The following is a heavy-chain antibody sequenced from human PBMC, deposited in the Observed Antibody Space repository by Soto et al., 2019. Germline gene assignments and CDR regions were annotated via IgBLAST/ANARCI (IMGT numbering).Heavy chain of an antibody. J-gene: IGHJ6*02. D-gene: IGHD6-13*01. CDR1: GGSISSSSYY. Sequence: SETLSLTCTVSGGSISSSSYYWGWIRQPPGKGLEWIGSIYYSGSTYNNPSLKSRVTISVDTSKNQFSLKLSSVTAADTAVYYCARDRIAAAGGMDGWGQGTTVT. CDR3: ARDRIAAAGGMDG. V-gene: IGHV4-39*02. CDR2: IYYSGST.